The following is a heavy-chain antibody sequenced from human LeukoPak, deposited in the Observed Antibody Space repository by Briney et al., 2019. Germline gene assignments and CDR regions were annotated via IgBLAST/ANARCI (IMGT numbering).Heavy chain of an antibody. V-gene: IGHV4-59*01. CDR2: VDHTGGT. Sequence: SETLSLTCSVSDDSITMYYWTWLRQPPGKGLEWIGYVDHTGGTNFNPSLNGRVSISRDTTKNLFSLRLRSVTAADTAVYFCARGRVSSSTWYSTYYYYFYMDVWGKGTTVTVSS. D-gene: IGHD1-1*01. J-gene: IGHJ6*03. CDR3: ARGRVSSSTWYSTYYYYFYMDV. CDR1: DDSITMYY.